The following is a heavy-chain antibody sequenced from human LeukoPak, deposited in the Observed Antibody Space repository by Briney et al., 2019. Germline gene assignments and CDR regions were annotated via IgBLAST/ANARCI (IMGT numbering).Heavy chain of an antibody. V-gene: IGHV3-23*01. CDR2: ISGSGGST. Sequence: GGSLRLSCAASGFTFSSYAMSWVRQAPGKGLEWVSAISGSGGSTYYADSVKGRFTISRDNSKNTLYLQMNSLRAEDTAVYCCAKFIVLMGKENYYMDVWGKGTTVTVSS. J-gene: IGHJ6*03. D-gene: IGHD2-8*01. CDR1: GFTFSSYA. CDR3: AKFIVLMGKENYYMDV.